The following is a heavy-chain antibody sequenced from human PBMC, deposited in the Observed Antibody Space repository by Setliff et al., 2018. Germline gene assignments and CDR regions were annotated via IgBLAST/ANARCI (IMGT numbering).Heavy chain of an antibody. D-gene: IGHD6-13*01. V-gene: IGHV4-39*01. CDR1: GGSISDSHYY. CDR3: ARGLSSSWYLYYYGMDV. J-gene: IGHJ6*02. CDR2: VYYSGSI. Sequence: SETLSLTCTVSGGSISDSHYYWGWFRQPPGMRPEWIGTVYYSGSIYYNPSLKSRVTLFVDTSKNQFSLKLSSVTAADTAVYYCARGLSSSWYLYYYGMDVWGQGTTVTVSS.